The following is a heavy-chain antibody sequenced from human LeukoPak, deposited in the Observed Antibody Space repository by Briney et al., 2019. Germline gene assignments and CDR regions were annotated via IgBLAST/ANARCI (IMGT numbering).Heavy chain of an antibody. V-gene: IGHV4-4*07. J-gene: IGHJ4*02. D-gene: IGHD3-22*01. Sequence: SETLSLTCTVSGGSISSYYWSWIRQPAGRGLEWIGRIYTSGSTNYNPSLKSRVTISVDTSKNQFSLKLSSVTAADTAVYYCARAHRYYDSSGQIDYWGQGTLVTVSS. CDR3: ARAHRYYDSSGQIDY. CDR1: GGSISSYY. CDR2: IYTSGST.